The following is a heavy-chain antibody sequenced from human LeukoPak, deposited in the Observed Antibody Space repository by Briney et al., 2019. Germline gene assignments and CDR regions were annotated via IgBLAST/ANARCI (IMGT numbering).Heavy chain of an antibody. D-gene: IGHD5-18*01. Sequence: ASVKVSCKASGYTFTSYAMHWVRQAPGQRLEWMGWISAGNGNTKYSQKFQGRVTITRDTSASTAYMELSSLRSEDTAVYYCARDRYTAMVRGYFDYWGQGTLVTVSS. J-gene: IGHJ4*02. CDR1: GYTFTSYA. CDR3: ARDRYTAMVRGYFDY. V-gene: IGHV1-3*01. CDR2: ISAGNGNT.